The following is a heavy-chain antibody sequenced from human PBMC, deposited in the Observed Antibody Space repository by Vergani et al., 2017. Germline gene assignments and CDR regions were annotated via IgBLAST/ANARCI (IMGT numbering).Heavy chain of an antibody. J-gene: IGHJ6*02. D-gene: IGHD6-6*01. Sequence: QVQLVQSGAEVKKPGASVKVSCKASGYTFTRYAMHWVRQAPGQRLEWMGWINAGNGNTKYSQKFQGRVTITRDTSASTAYMELSSLRCEDTAVYYCARGGEYSSSSDSYYYGMDVWGQGTTVTVSS. CDR2: INAGNGNT. CDR1: GYTFTRYA. CDR3: ARGGEYSSSSDSYYYGMDV. V-gene: IGHV1-3*01.